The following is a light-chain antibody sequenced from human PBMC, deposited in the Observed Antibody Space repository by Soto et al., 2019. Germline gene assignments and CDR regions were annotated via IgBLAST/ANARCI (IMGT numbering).Light chain of an antibody. CDR2: LEGSGSY. Sequence: QCVLTQSSSASASLGSSVKLTCTLSSKNSSFIIAWHQQQPGKAPRYLMKLEGSGSYNKGSGVPDRFSGSSSGADRYLTISNLQFEDEADYYCETWDSNTRVFGGGTKLTVL. V-gene: IGLV4-60*02. J-gene: IGLJ3*02. CDR1: SKNSSFI. CDR3: ETWDSNTRV.